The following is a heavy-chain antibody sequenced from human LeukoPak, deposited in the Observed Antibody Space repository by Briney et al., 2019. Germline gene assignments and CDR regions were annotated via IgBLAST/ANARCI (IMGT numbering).Heavy chain of an antibody. V-gene: IGHV3-33*08. CDR1: GFTFSSYG. J-gene: IGHJ4*02. CDR2: IWYDGSNK. D-gene: IGHD3-22*01. CDR3: AREDSSGLVDY. Sequence: GESLRLSCAASGFTFSSYGMHWVRQAPGKGLEWVAVIWYDGSNKYYADSVKGRFTISRDNSKNTLYLQMNSLRAEDTAVYYCAREDSSGLVDYWGQGTLVTVSS.